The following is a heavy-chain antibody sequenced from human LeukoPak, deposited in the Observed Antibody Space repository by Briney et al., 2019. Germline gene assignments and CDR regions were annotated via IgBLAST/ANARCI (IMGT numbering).Heavy chain of an antibody. CDR3: VELLWNY. Sequence: GGSLRLSCAASGFTFSAYYMSWVRQAPGKGLEWVSFISSSSSTIQYTDSVEGRFTVSRDNAKNSLYLQMNSLRAEDTAVYYCVELLWNYWGQGTLVTVSS. D-gene: IGHD3-10*01. J-gene: IGHJ4*02. CDR2: ISSSSSTI. CDR1: GFTFSAYY. V-gene: IGHV3-11*04.